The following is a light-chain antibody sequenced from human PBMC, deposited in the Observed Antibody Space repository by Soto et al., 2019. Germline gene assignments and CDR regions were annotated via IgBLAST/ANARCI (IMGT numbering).Light chain of an antibody. Sequence: QSALTQPASVSGSPGQSITISCTGTSSDVGGYNYVSWYQQHPGKAPKLMIYDVSNRPSGVSSRFSGSKSGNTASLTISGLQAEDEADYYCSSYTSSSTRFFGTGTKLTVL. CDR2: DVS. CDR3: SSYTSSSTRF. J-gene: IGLJ1*01. V-gene: IGLV2-14*01. CDR1: SSDVGGYNY.